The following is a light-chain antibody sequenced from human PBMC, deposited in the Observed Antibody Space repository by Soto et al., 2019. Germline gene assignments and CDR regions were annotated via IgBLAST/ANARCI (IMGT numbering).Light chain of an antibody. CDR2: AAS. J-gene: IGKJ4*01. CDR1: QDIALY. V-gene: IGKV1-9*01. Sequence: IQLTQSPSSLSASVGDRVTITCRASQDIALYLAWYQQKPGEAPKLLIYAASTLYGGVPSRFSGSVSGTDFALTITSLQAEDFATYYCQQLRMYPSTFGGGTKVEIK. CDR3: QQLRMYPST.